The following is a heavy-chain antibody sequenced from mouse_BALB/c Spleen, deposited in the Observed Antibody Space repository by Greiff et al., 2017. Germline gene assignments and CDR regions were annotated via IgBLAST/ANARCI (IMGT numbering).Heavy chain of an antibody. CDR3: ASHYGYWYFDV. V-gene: IGHV1S137*01. CDR2: ISTYYGDA. Sequence: VQLQQSGAELVRPGVSVKISCKGSGYTFTDYAMHWVKQSHAKSLEWIGVISTYYGDASYNQKFKGKATMTVDKSSSTAYMELARLTSEDSAIYYCASHYGYWYFDVWGAGTTVTVSS. J-gene: IGHJ1*01. CDR1: GYTFTDYA. D-gene: IGHD1-1*01.